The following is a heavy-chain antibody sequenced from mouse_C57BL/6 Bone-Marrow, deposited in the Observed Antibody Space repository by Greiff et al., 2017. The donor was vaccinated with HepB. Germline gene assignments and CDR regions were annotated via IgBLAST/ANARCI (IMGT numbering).Heavy chain of an antibody. CDR1: GYTFTSYW. D-gene: IGHD2-4*01. Sequence: QVQLQQPGAELVKPGASVKLSCKASGYTFTSYWMHWVKQRPGRGLEWIGRIDPNSGGTKYNEKFKSKATLTVDKPSNTAYMQLRSLTSEDSAVYYGAKEDCYDYDVYYFDYWGQGTTLTVSS. J-gene: IGHJ2*01. CDR2: IDPNSGGT. CDR3: AKEDCYDYDVYYFDY. V-gene: IGHV1-72*01.